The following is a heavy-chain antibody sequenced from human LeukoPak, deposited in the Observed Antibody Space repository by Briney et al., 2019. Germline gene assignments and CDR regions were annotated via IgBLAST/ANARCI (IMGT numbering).Heavy chain of an antibody. V-gene: IGHV4-59*12. Sequence: SETLSLTCTVSGGSISSYYWSWIRQPPGKGLEWIGEIYHSGSTNYNPSLKSRVTISVDKSKNQFSLKLSSVTAADTAVYYCASYYDFPSYFDYWGQGTLVTVSS. CDR2: IYHSGST. J-gene: IGHJ4*02. D-gene: IGHD3-3*01. CDR1: GGSISSYY. CDR3: ASYYDFPSYFDY.